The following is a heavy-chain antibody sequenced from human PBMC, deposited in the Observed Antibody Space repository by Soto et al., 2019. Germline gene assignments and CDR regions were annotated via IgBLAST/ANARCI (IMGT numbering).Heavy chain of an antibody. CDR3: ARHVGVAGTRGFDY. CDR1: GTSISSNFW. Sequence: QVQLQESGPGLVKPSGTLSLTCAVSGTSISSNFWWSWVRQPPGKGLEWIGEAHPSGTTNYNPSLESRVTISVDKSNNQLSLNLNSLTGADTAVFFCARHVGVAGTRGFDYWGQGVLVAVSS. J-gene: IGHJ4*02. CDR2: AHPSGTT. V-gene: IGHV4-4*02. D-gene: IGHD6-19*01.